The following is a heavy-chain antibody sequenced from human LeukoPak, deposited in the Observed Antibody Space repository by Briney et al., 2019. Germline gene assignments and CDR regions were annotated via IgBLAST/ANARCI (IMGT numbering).Heavy chain of an antibody. CDR3: ATTTATSGSSLY. Sequence: GASVKVSCKASPATFTRYGITWVRQAPGQGLEWVGWIRAYNGDTNYAQKVQGRVTMTAERTTNTAYMELRGLTFDDTAVFYCATTTATSGSSLYWGQGTLVNVAS. CDR1: PATFTRYG. V-gene: IGHV1-18*01. CDR2: IRAYNGDT. J-gene: IGHJ4*02. D-gene: IGHD6-19*01.